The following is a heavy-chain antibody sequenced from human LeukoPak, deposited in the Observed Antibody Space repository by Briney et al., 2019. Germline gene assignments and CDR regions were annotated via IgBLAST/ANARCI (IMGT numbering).Heavy chain of an antibody. CDR3: ARTIRAPARFDY. J-gene: IGHJ4*02. CDR1: GGSISRGGYH. D-gene: IGHD5-24*01. V-gene: IGHV4-31*03. CDR2: IYYSGST. Sequence: SETLSLTCTVSGGSISRGGYHWSWIRQQPGKGLEWIGYIYYSGSTYYNPSLKSRVTISVDTSKNQFSLKLSSVTAADTAVYYCARTIRAPARFDYWGQGTLVTVSS.